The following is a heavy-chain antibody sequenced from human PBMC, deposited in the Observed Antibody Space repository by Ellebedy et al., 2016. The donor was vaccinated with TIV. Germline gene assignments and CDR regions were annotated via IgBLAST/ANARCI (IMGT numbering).Heavy chain of an antibody. CDR2: INPNGGST. D-gene: IGHD3-16*01. V-gene: IGHV1-46*01. Sequence: ASVKVSCKASGYTFTNYYIHWVRQAPGQGLEWMGLINPNGGSTNYPQKFQGRVTMTRDTSTTTVCMELSSLTSEDTAVYYCARSLGTSREGYYFDYWGQGTLVTVSS. CDR3: ARSLGTSREGYYFDY. J-gene: IGHJ4*02. CDR1: GYTFTNYY.